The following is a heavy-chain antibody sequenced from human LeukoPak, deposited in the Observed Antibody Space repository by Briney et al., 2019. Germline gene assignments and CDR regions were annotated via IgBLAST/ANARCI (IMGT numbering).Heavy chain of an antibody. Sequence: PSETLSLTCAVYGGSFSGYYWSWIRQPPGKGLEWIGEINHSGSTNYNPSLKSRVTISVDTSKNQFSPKLSSVTAADTAVYYCASRSSGYEFLRWGQGTLVTVSS. D-gene: IGHD5-12*01. CDR1: GGSFSGYY. V-gene: IGHV4-34*01. CDR3: ASRSSGYEFLR. J-gene: IGHJ4*02. CDR2: INHSGST.